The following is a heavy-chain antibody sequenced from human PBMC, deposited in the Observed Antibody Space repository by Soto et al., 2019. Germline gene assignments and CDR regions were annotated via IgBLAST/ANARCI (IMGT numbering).Heavy chain of an antibody. CDR3: AKESKQHYDFWSGYYLSNYNWFDP. Sequence: GGSLRLSCAASGFTFSSYAMSWVRQAPRKGLEWVSAISGSGGSTYYADSVKGRFTISRDNSKNTLYLQMNSLRAEDTAVYYCAKESKQHYDFWSGYYLSNYNWFDPWGQGTLVTVSS. J-gene: IGHJ5*02. CDR1: GFTFSSYA. D-gene: IGHD3-3*01. CDR2: ISGSGGST. V-gene: IGHV3-23*01.